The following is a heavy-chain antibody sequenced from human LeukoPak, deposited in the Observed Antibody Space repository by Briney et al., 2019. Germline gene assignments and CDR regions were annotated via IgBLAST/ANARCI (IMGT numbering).Heavy chain of an antibody. CDR1: GGSISSLNL. V-gene: IGHV4-4*02. CDR2: IYHSGST. Sequence: SETLSLTCIVSGGSISSLNLWSWVRQPPGKGLEWIGEIYHSGSTNYNPSLKSRVTISVDKSKNQFSLKLSSVTAADTAVYYCASRPYYYDSGGYSWGQGTLVTVSS. J-gene: IGHJ5*02. D-gene: IGHD3-22*01. CDR3: ASRPYYYDSGGYS.